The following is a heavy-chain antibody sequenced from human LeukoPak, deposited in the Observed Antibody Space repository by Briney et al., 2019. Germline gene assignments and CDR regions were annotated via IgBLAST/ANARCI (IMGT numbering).Heavy chain of an antibody. V-gene: IGHV3-30*04. CDR1: GFTFSSYA. J-gene: IGHJ4*02. CDR2: ISYDGSNK. Sequence: GRSLRLSCAASGFTFSSYAMHWVRQAPGKGLEWVAVISYDGSNKYYADSVKGRFTFSRDNSKNTLYLQMNSLRAEDTAVYYCAKGNDIGGYYYPHFDYWGQGTLVTVSS. D-gene: IGHD3-22*01. CDR3: AKGNDIGGYYYPHFDY.